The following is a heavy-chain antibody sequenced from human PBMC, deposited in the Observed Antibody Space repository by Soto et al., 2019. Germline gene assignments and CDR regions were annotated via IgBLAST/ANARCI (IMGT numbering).Heavy chain of an antibody. D-gene: IGHD2-21*01. CDR1: GFTFSSYA. CDR3: ARETPSIHYYFDY. CDR2: ISYDGSNK. J-gene: IGHJ4*02. V-gene: IGHV3-30-3*01. Sequence: QVQLVESGGGVVQPGRSLRLSCAASGFTFSSYAMHWVRQAPGKGLEWAAVISYDGSNKYYADSVKGRFTISRDNSKNTLYLQMNSLRAEDTAVYYCARETPSIHYYFDYWGQGTLVTVSS.